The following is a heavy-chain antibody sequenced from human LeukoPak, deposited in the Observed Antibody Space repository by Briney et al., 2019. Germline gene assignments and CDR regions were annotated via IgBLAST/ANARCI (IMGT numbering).Heavy chain of an antibody. CDR3: ARAHEGSGSPAPCFDY. D-gene: IGHD3-10*01. CDR2: IYHSGST. J-gene: IGHJ4*02. Sequence: SETLSLTCTVSGGSISSGSYYWSWIRQPAGKGLEWIGSIYHSGSTYYNPSLKSRVTISVDTSKNQFSLKLSSVTAADTAVYYCARAHEGSGSPAPCFDYWGQGTLVTVSS. V-gene: IGHV4-39*07. CDR1: GGSISSGSYY.